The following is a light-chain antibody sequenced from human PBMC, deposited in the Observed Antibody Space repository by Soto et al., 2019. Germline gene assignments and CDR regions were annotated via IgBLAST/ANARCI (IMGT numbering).Light chain of an antibody. V-gene: IGKV1-27*01. CDR2: AAS. CDR3: QQCKSAPLT. CDR1: QDIDRY. J-gene: IGKJ4*01. Sequence: DIQMTQSPPSLSASIGDRVTITCRASQDIDRYLGWYQQKPGEVPKLLIFAASTLQSGVPSRFSGSGSWTDFTLTISGLQPEDVATYYCQQCKSAPLTFGGGTKVELK.